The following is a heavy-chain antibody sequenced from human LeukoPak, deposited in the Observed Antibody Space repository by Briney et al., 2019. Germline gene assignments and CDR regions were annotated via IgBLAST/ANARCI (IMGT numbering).Heavy chain of an antibody. V-gene: IGHV4-34*01. Sequence: SETLSLTCAVYGGSFSGYYWSWIRQPPGKGLEWIGEINHSGSTNYNPSLKGRVTISVDTSKNQFSLKLSSVTAADTAVYYCARGRSGSGSYHWFDPWGQGTLVTVSS. D-gene: IGHD3-10*01. J-gene: IGHJ5*02. CDR1: GGSFSGYY. CDR2: INHSGST. CDR3: ARGRSGSGSYHWFDP.